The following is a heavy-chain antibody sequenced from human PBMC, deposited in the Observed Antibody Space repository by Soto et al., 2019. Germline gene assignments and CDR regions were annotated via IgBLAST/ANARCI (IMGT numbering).Heavy chain of an antibody. CDR3: AKDIVVVPAAMYYYYYGMDV. CDR2: TYYRSKWYN. J-gene: IGHJ6*02. V-gene: IGHV6-1*01. Sequence: PSQTLSLTCAISGDSVSSNSAAWNWIRQSPSRGLEWLGRTYYRSKWYNDYAVSVKSRITINPDTSKNQFSLQLNSVTPEDTAVYYCAKDIVVVPAAMYYYYYGMDVWGQGTTVTVSS. CDR1: GDSVSSNSAA. D-gene: IGHD2-2*01.